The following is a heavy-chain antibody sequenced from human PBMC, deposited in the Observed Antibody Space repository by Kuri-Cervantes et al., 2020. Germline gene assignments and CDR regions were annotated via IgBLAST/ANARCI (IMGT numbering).Heavy chain of an antibody. J-gene: IGHJ4*02. V-gene: IGHV3-30*02. Sequence: GSLGLSCAAPGFILNNYDMHWVRQAPGKGLGWVAVIQYDGSIKRYVDSVKGRFSISRDISKNTLYPQMNSLRPEDTALYYCTRGSSGIDYWGQGTLVTVSS. CDR2: IQYDGSIK. CDR3: TRGSSGIDY. CDR1: GFILNNYD. D-gene: IGHD6-19*01.